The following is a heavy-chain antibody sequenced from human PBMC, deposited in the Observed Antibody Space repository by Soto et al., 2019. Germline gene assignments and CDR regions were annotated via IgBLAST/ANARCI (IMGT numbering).Heavy chain of an antibody. CDR1: GFTFSSYD. V-gene: IGHV3-13*01. J-gene: IGHJ4*02. D-gene: IGHD6-13*01. Sequence: GGSLRLSCAPSGFTFSSYDMDWVPQGKGKGLGWGSAIGTAGDTYYPGSVKGRFTISRENAKNSLYLQMNSQRAEDTAVYYCAILVSPYSSSWYYFDYGGQGTLVTVSS. CDR2: IGTAGDT. CDR3: AILVSPYSSSWYYFDY.